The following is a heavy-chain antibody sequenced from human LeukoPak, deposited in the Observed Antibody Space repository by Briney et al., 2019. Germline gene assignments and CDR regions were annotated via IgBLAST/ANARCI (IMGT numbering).Heavy chain of an antibody. CDR1: GFTFDDYA. D-gene: IGHD6-13*01. V-gene: IGHV3-7*01. Sequence: GGSLRLSCAASGFTFDDYAMHWVRQAPGKGLEWVANINQDGSEKYYVDSVKGRFTISRDNAKNSVHLQMNSLRAEDTAVYYCARDRVWTVLYWGQGTLVSVSS. CDR2: INQDGSEK. J-gene: IGHJ4*02. CDR3: ARDRVWTVLY.